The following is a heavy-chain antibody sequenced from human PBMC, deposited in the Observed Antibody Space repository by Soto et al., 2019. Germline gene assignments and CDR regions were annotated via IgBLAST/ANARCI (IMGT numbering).Heavy chain of an antibody. CDR3: AKEGPLSLFGPNWFDP. V-gene: IGHV3-23*01. Sequence: EVQLLESGGGLVQPGGSLKLSCAASGFTFSSYAMSWVRQAPGKGLEWVSAISGSGGSTYYADSVKGRFTISRDNSKNTLYLQMNSLRAEDTAVYYCAKEGPLSLFGPNWFDPWGQGTLVTVSS. D-gene: IGHD3-10*02. CDR1: GFTFSSYA. J-gene: IGHJ5*02. CDR2: ISGSGGST.